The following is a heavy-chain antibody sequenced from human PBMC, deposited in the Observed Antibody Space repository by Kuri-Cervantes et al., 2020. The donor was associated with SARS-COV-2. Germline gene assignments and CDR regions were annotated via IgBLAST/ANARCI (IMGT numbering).Heavy chain of an antibody. V-gene: IGHV4-4*07. J-gene: IGHJ4*02. CDR3: ARRRGRIAVDFDY. CDR2: IYTSGST. D-gene: IGHD6-19*01. Sequence: SETLSLTCTVSGGSISSHYWSWIRQPAGKGLEWIGHIYTSGSTNYNPSLKSRVTMSVDTSKNQFSLKLSSVTAADTAVYYCARRRGRIAVDFDYWGQGTLVTVSS. CDR1: GGSISSHY.